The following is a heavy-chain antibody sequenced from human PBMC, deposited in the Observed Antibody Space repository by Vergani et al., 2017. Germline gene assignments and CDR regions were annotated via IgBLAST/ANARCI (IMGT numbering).Heavy chain of an antibody. J-gene: IGHJ6*02. D-gene: IGHD2-2*02. CDR3: ARVQYVAVPAAIGMDV. CDR1: GFTFSSHS. Sequence: EVQLVESGGGLVKPGGSLRLSCAASGFTFSSHSMNWVRQAPGKGLEWVSSIRSSSSYIYYAGSVKGRFTISRDNAKNSLYLPMNSLRAEDTAVYYCARVQYVAVPAAIGMDVWGQGTTVTGSS. V-gene: IGHV3-21*01. CDR2: IRSSSSYI.